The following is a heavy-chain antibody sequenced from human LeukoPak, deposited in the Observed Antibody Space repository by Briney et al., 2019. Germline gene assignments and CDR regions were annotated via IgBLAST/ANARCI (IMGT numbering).Heavy chain of an antibody. V-gene: IGHV4-34*01. CDR1: GGSFSGYY. J-gene: IGHJ4*02. CDR2: INHSGST. CDR3: ARVPSAMFFDY. Sequence: SETLSLTCAVYGGSFSGYYWSWIRQPPGKGLEWIGEINHSGSTNYNPSLKSRVTISVDTSKNQFSLKLSSVTAADTAVYYCARVPSAMFFDYWGQGTLVTVSS. D-gene: IGHD2-2*01.